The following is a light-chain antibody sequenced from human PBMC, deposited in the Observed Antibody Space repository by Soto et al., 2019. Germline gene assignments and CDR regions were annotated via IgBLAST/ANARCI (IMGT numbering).Light chain of an antibody. CDR3: QTWGTGIYV. J-gene: IGLJ7*01. CDR1: SGHSSYA. CDR2: LNSDGTH. V-gene: IGLV4-69*01. Sequence: QSVLTQSPSASASLGASVKLTCTLSSGHSSYAIAWHQQQPEKGPRYLMKLNSDGTHSKGDGIPDRFSGSSSGAERYLTISRLQSEDEADYYCQTWGTGIYVLGGGTQLTVL.